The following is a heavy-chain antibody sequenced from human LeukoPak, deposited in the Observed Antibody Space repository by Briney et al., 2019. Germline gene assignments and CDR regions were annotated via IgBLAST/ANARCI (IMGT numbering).Heavy chain of an antibody. CDR3: VKAAGSWYGYFDY. CDR1: GFTFSNYA. CDR2: VSNNGGNT. V-gene: IGHV3-64D*06. D-gene: IGHD6-13*01. Sequence: PGGSLRLSCSASGFTFSNYALHWVRQAPGKGLEYVSTVSNNGGNTNYAGSVKGRFTISRDNSKNTLYLQMSSLRAEDTAVYYCVKAAGSWYGYFDYWGQGTLVTVSS. J-gene: IGHJ4*02.